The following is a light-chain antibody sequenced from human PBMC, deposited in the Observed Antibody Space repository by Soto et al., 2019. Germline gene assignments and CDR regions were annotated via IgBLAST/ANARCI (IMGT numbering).Light chain of an antibody. CDR1: SSNIGSHS. Sequence: QSVLTQPPSASGTPGQRITISCSGSSSNIGSHSVNWYQQLPGTAPKLLIYGNTQRPLGVPVRFSGSKSDTSASLAISGLQSEDEADYYCATWNDGVFVFGIGTKLTVL. CDR2: GNT. CDR3: ATWNDGVFV. V-gene: IGLV1-44*01. J-gene: IGLJ1*01.